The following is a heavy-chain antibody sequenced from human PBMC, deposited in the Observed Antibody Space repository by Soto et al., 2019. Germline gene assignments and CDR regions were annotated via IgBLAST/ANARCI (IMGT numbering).Heavy chain of an antibody. Sequence: QVQLVQSEAEVKKPGASVKVSCKASGYTFTDYYIHWVRQAPGQGLEWIGWINANNGFTDFAQKFQDRFTLTRDTSINTAYMEVNSLRSVDTALYFCARDHRTGSYSVWGQGTLVTVSS. CDR1: GYTFTDYY. CDR2: INANNGFT. CDR3: ARDHRTGSYSV. D-gene: IGHD1-26*01. V-gene: IGHV1-2*02. J-gene: IGHJ4*02.